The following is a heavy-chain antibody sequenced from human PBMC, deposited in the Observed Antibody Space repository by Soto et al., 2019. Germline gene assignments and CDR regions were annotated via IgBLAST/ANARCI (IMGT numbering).Heavy chain of an antibody. Sequence: GGSLRLSCAASGFTFSAYSMNWVRQAKGKGLEWVSSISSTTSKIYYADSVKGRFTISRDNAKNSLFLQMISLRAEDTAVYYCAKEARSTHDILTGYWGHWGQGALVTVSS. D-gene: IGHD3-9*01. CDR2: ISSTTSKI. CDR3: AKEARSTHDILTGYWGH. J-gene: IGHJ4*02. V-gene: IGHV3-21*01. CDR1: GFTFSAYS.